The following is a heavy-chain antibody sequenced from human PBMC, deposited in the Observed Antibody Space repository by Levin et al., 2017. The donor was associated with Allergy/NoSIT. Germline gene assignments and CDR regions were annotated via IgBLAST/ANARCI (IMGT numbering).Heavy chain of an antibody. CDR2: LSNIVGTT. CDR3: AKDHRISSRQNYYFYHGMDV. CDR1: GFTFSSYA. J-gene: IGHJ6*02. Sequence: GGSLRLSCAASGFTFSSYAMSWVRQAPGKGLEWVSGLSNIVGTTYYADSVKGRFTISRDNIKNTLYLQMNSLRAEDTAVYYCAKDHRISSRQNYYFYHGMDVWGQGTTVIVSS. V-gene: IGHV3-23*01. D-gene: IGHD6-6*01.